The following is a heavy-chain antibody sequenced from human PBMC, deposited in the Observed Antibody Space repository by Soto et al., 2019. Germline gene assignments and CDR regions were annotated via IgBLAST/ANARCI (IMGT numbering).Heavy chain of an antibody. CDR3: ARSGKVARSSYYYYGMDV. CDR1: GYTFTSYY. D-gene: IGHD5-12*01. J-gene: IGHJ6*02. V-gene: IGHV1-46*01. CDR2: INPSGGST. Sequence: GASVKVSCKASGYTFTSYYMHWVRQAPGQGLEWMGIINPSGGSTSYAQKFQGRVTMTRDTSTSTVYMELSSLRSEDTAVDYCARSGKVARSSYYYYGMDVWGQGTTVTVSS.